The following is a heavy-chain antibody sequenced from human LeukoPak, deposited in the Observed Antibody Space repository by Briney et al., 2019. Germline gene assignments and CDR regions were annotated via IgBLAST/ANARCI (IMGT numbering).Heavy chain of an antibody. CDR1: GYTVTSYG. CDR3: ARDRRIAVAGSDVFDI. J-gene: IGHJ3*02. CDR2: ISAYNGNT. D-gene: IGHD6-19*01. V-gene: IGHV1-18*01. Sequence: ASVKVSCKASGYTVTSYGISWVRQAPGQGLEWMGWISAYNGNTNYAQKLQGRVTMTTDTSTSTAYMELRSLRSDDTAVYYCARDRRIAVAGSDVFDIWGQGTMVTVSS.